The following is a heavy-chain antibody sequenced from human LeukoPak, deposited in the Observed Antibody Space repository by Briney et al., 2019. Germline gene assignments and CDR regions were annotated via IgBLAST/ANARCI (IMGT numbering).Heavy chain of an antibody. J-gene: IGHJ4*02. Sequence: GGSLRLSCAVSGFSFDKYAMRWVRLAPGKGREWVSASTVRGGITYYADAVKGLFTISRENSRNMLYLQMNSLRVEDTAIYFCAKRVSGVVGPVVDYWGQGTLVTVSS. CDR2: STVRGGIT. CDR1: GFSFDKYA. CDR3: AKRVSGVVGPVVDY. D-gene: IGHD2-21*01. V-gene: IGHV3-23*01.